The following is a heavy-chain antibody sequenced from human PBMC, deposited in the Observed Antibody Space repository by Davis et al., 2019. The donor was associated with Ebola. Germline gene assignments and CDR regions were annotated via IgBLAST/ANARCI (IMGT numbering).Heavy chain of an antibody. D-gene: IGHD6-19*01. Sequence: SVKVSCKASGFTFTSSAMQWVRQARGQRLEWIGWIVVGSGSTSYAQKFQGRVTMTRDTSTSTVYLDLSSLRSDDTAVFYCARATFGYNSGWYADYWGQGTLVTVSS. CDR1: GFTFTSSA. CDR3: ARATFGYNSGWYADY. J-gene: IGHJ4*02. V-gene: IGHV1-58*02. CDR2: IVVGSGST.